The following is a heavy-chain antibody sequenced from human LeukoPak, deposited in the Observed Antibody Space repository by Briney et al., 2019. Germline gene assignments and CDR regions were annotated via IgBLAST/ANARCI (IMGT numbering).Heavy chain of an antibody. CDR1: GYTLTELS. Sequence: GASVKVSCKVSGYTLTELSMHWVRQAPGKGLEWMGGFDPEDGETIYAQKFQGRVTMTEDTSTDTAYMELSSLRSEDTAVYYCATKGRGGITMILYGMDVWAKGPRSPSP. CDR3: ATKGRGGITMILYGMDV. CDR2: FDPEDGET. V-gene: IGHV1-24*01. J-gene: IGHJ6*02. D-gene: IGHD3-22*01.